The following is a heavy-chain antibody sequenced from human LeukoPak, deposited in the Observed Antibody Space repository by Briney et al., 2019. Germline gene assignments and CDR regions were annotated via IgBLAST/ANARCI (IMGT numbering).Heavy chain of an antibody. CDR3: AKRGVVIRVLLVGFHKEAYYFDS. D-gene: IGHD3-10*01. CDR2: ISDSGGGT. J-gene: IGHJ4*02. CDR1: GITLSNYG. Sequence: GGSLRLSCAVSGITLSNYGMSWVRQAPGKGLEWVAGISDSGGGTNYADSVKGRFTISRDNPKNTLYLQMNSLRAEDTAVYFCAKRGVVIRVLLVGFHKEAYYFDSWGQGALVTVSS. V-gene: IGHV3-23*01.